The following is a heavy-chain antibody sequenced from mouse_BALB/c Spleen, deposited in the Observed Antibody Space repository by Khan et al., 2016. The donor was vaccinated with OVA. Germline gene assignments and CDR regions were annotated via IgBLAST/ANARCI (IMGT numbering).Heavy chain of an antibody. CDR2: IWSGGST. CDR3: GRNYDHDEGLAY. D-gene: IGHD2-4*01. J-gene: IGHJ3*01. CDR1: GFSLTTYG. V-gene: IGHV2-2*02. Sequence: QVQLMESGPGLVPPSQSLSITCTVSGFSLTTYGVHWVRQSPGKGLEWLVVIWSGGSTDYNAAFISRLSISKDNSKSQVFLKMNSLQANDTAIYCAGRNYDHDEGLAYWGQGTLVTVSA.